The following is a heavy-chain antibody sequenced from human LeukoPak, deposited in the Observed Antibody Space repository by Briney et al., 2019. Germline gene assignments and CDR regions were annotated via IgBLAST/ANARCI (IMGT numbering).Heavy chain of an antibody. V-gene: IGHV3-30-3*01. J-gene: IGHJ4*02. D-gene: IGHD6-19*01. CDR1: GFTFSSYA. CDR3: ARNTYSSGWPFDY. Sequence: GGSLRLSCAASGFTFSSYAMHWVRQAPGKGLEWVAVISYDGSNKYYADSVKGRFTISRDNSKDTLYLQMNSLRAEDTAVYYCARNTYSSGWPFDYWGQGTLVTVSS. CDR2: ISYDGSNK.